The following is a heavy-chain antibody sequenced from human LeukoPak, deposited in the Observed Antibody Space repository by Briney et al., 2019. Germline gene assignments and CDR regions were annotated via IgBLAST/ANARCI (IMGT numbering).Heavy chain of an antibody. V-gene: IGHV3-7*01. CDR3: ARDGDAFHY. CDR2: IKPDGSDQ. J-gene: IGHJ4*02. CDR1: GFTFSDYW. Sequence: GGSLRLSCATSGFTFSDYWMTWVRHSPGRRLEWVANIKPDGSDQFYADSVKGRFTISRDNAKNSLYLQMNSLRAEDTAVYYCARDGDAFHYWGQGTLVSVSS.